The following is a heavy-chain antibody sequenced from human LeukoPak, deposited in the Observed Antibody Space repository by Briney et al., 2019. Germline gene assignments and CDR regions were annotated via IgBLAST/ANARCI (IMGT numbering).Heavy chain of an antibody. CDR2: ISSSSSYI. D-gene: IGHD6-13*01. CDR3: ARDTITPSSSWYFNYYYYYMDV. CDR1: GFTFSSYS. J-gene: IGHJ6*03. V-gene: IGHV3-21*01. Sequence: GGSLRLSCAASGFTFSSYSMNWVRQAPGKGLEWVSSISSSSSYIYYADSVKGRFTISRDNAENSLYLQMNSLRAEDTAVYYCARDTITPSSSWYFNYYYYYMDVWGKGTTVTVSS.